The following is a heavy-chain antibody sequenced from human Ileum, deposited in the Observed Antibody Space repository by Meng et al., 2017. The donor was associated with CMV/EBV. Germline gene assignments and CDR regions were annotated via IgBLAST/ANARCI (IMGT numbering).Heavy chain of an antibody. D-gene: IGHD4-17*01. Sequence: VPLVELGGGAVQPGGSLRLSCAASGFSVSNKYMAWVRQTPGKGLEWVSVIYSGGTTYYADSAKGRFTISRDNSKNTLYLQMNSLRVEDTAVYYCASRPTGDHGMLDYWGRGTLVTVSS. J-gene: IGHJ4*02. V-gene: IGHV3-66*01. CDR2: IYSGGTT. CDR1: GFSVSNKY. CDR3: ASRPTGDHGMLDY.